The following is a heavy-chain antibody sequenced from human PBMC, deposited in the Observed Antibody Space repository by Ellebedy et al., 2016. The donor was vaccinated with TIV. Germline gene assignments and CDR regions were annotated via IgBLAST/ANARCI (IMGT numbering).Heavy chain of an antibody. D-gene: IGHD3-10*01. CDR2: ISGSAGST. V-gene: IGHV3-23*01. Sequence: GGSLRLXXAASGFIFSNYAMTWVRQAPGKGLEWISGISGSAGSTFYADSVKGRFTISRDNSKNTLFLQMNSVRAEDTAVYYCAKDSKLARGLNHFDYWGQGTLVTVSS. J-gene: IGHJ4*02. CDR1: GFIFSNYA. CDR3: AKDSKLARGLNHFDY.